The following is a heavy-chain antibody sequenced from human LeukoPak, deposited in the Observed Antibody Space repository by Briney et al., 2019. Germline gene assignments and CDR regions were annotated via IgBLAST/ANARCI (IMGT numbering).Heavy chain of an antibody. V-gene: IGHV5-51*01. CDR2: IYPGDSDT. Sequence: GESLKISCKGSGYSFTSYWIGWVRQMSGEGLEWMGIIYPGDSDTRYSPSFQGQVTISADKSISTAYLQWSSLKASDTAMYYCARGVVVVPAAIEDYYYYMDVWGKGTTVTVSS. D-gene: IGHD2-2*01. CDR3: ARGVVVVPAAIEDYYYYMDV. CDR1: GYSFTSYW. J-gene: IGHJ6*03.